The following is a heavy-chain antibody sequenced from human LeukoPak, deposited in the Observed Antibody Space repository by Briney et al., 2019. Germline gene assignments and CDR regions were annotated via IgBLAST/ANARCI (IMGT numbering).Heavy chain of an antibody. D-gene: IGHD6-13*01. CDR3: ARRLAGSSSDS. CDR1: GGSISSSTYY. Sequence: PSETLSLTCTVSGGSISSSTYYWGWIRQPPGKGLEWIGSIYYSGSTYYNPSLESRVTISVDTSKNQFSLKLSSVTAADTAVYYCARRLAGSSSDSWGQGSLVVVSS. J-gene: IGHJ5*01. CDR2: IYYSGST. V-gene: IGHV4-39*01.